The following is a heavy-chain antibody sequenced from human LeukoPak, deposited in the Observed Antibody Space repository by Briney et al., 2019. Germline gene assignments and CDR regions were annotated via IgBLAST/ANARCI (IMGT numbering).Heavy chain of an antibody. CDR2: ISADNGNT. D-gene: IGHD4-17*01. Sequence: GASVKVSCKASGYTFSIYGITWVRQAPGQGLEWMGFISADNGNTNYEQKFQGRVTMTTDTSTSTAYMELRSLRADDTAVYYCARCGATVTMFFDYWGQGTLVTVSS. CDR1: GYTFSIYG. V-gene: IGHV1-18*01. J-gene: IGHJ4*02. CDR3: ARCGATVTMFFDY.